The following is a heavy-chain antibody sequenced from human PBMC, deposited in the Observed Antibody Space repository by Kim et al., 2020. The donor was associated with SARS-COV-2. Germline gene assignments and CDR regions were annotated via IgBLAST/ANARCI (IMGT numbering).Heavy chain of an antibody. CDR2: TYYRSKWYN. J-gene: IGHJ6*02. V-gene: IGHV6-1*01. D-gene: IGHD6-6*01. Sequence: SQTLSLTCAISGDSVSSNSAAWNWIRQSPSRGLEWLGRTYYRSKWYNDYAVSVKSRITINPDTSKNQFSLQLNSVTPEDTAVYYCARDGGYSSSSWYYYGMDVWGQGTTVTVSS. CDR1: GDSVSSNSAA. CDR3: ARDGGYSSSSWYYYGMDV.